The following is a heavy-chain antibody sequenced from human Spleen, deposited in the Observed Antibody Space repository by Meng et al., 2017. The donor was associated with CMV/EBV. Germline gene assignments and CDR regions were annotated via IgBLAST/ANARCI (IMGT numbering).Heavy chain of an antibody. Sequence: ASVKVSCKASGYTFTDHNMHWVRQAPGQGLEWMGWISAYNGNTNYAQKLQGRVTMTTDTSTSTAYMELRSLRSDDTAVYYCARTEGLGATSSPWFDPWGQGTLVTVSS. D-gene: IGHD1-26*01. J-gene: IGHJ5*02. CDR1: GYTFTDHN. CDR2: ISAYNGNT. CDR3: ARTEGLGATSSPWFDP. V-gene: IGHV1-18*04.